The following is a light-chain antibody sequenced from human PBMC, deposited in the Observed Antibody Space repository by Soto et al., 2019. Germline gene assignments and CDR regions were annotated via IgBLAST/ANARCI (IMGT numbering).Light chain of an antibody. V-gene: IGLV2-23*03. Sequence: QSALTQPASVSGSPGQSITISCTGTSSDVGSYNLVSWYQQHPGKAPKLMIYEGSTRPSGVSNRFSGSKSGNTASLTISGLHAEDEADYYCCSYARSSTFWVFGGGTKLTVL. CDR1: SSDVGSYNL. CDR3: CSYARSSTFWV. CDR2: EGS. J-gene: IGLJ3*02.